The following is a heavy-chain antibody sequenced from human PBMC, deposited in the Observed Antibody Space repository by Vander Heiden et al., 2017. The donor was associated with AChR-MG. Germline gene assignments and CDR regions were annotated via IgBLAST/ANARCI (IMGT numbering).Heavy chain of an antibody. J-gene: IGHJ4*02. CDR3: AHRGYSSGWYYFDY. CDR2: LYRDDDK. D-gene: IGHD6-19*01. Sequence: QITLKASGPTLVKPTQTLPLTCPFPGFSLSTSGVGVGWIRPPPGKSLESPARLYRDDDKRYSPSLKSRLTITKDTSKNQVVLTMTNMDPVDTATYYCAHRGYSSGWYYFDYWGRGTLVTVSS. CDR1: GFSLSTSGVG. V-gene: IGHV2-5*02.